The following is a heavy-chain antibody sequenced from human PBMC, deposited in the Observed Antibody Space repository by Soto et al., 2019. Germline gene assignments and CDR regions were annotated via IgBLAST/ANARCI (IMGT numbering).Heavy chain of an antibody. CDR2: ISYDGSNK. V-gene: IGHV3-30*18. J-gene: IGHJ5*02. CDR1: GFTYSSYG. D-gene: IGHD3-3*01. Sequence: GESLRLSCAASGFTYSSYGMHWVRQAPGKGLQWVALISYDGSNKYYADSVKGRFTIFRDNSKNTLYLQMNSLRAEDTAVYYCAKDRLDYDFWSASTNWFDPWGQGTLVTVSS. CDR3: AKDRLDYDFWSASTNWFDP.